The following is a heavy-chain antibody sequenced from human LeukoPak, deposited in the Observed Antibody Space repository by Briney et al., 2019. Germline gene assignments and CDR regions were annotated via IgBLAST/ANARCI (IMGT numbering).Heavy chain of an antibody. Sequence: GASMKVSCKPSGYTFTSYAMSWVRQAPGQRLEWMGWINAGNGNTKYSQKFQGRVTITRDTSASTAYMELSSLRSEDTAVYYCARDYWNRDVRYFDYWGQGTLVTVSS. CDR1: GYTFTSYA. CDR3: ARDYWNRDVRYFDY. D-gene: IGHD1-1*01. J-gene: IGHJ4*02. CDR2: INAGNGNT. V-gene: IGHV1-3*01.